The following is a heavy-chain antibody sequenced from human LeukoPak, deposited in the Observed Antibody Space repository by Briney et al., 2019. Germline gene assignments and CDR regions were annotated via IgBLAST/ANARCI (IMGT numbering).Heavy chain of an antibody. Sequence: KPSETLSLTCTVSGGSISSSSYYWGWIRQPPGKGLEWIGSIYYSVSTYYNPSLKSRVTISVDTSKNQFSLKLSSVTAADTAVYYCAYGLAAAGLYWGQGTLVTVSS. J-gene: IGHJ4*02. V-gene: IGHV4-39*01. D-gene: IGHD6-13*01. CDR1: GGSISSSSYY. CDR2: IYYSVST. CDR3: AYGLAAAGLY.